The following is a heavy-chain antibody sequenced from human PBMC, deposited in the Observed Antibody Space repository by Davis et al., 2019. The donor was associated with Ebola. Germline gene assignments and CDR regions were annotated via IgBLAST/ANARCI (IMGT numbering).Heavy chain of an antibody. V-gene: IGHV1-2*04. CDR2: INPNSGGT. D-gene: IGHD6-6*01. J-gene: IGHJ6*02. CDR3: ARDKAYSSSSDYYYYGMDV. CDR1: GGTFSSYA. Sequence: ASVKVSCKASGGTFSSYAISWVRQAPGQGLEWMGWINPNSGGTNYAQKFQGWVTMTRDTSISTAYMELSRLRSDDTAVYYCARDKAYSSSSDYYYYGMDVWGQGTTVTVSS.